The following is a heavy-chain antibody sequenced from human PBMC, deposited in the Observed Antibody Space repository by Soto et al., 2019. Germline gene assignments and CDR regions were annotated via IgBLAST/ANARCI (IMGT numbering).Heavy chain of an antibody. V-gene: IGHV1-18*01. D-gene: IGHD6-13*01. CDR3: ARGGYTSSSTWHWYFDL. CDR1: GYSFITYG. Sequence: QVQLVQSGAEVKKPGASVKVSCKASGYSFITYGISWVRQAPGQGLEWMAWISTYNGNIKYAEKLQGRVTVTTDTSTSTAYKELRSLRSDDTAVYYCARGGYTSSSTWHWYFDLWGRGTLLTVSS. CDR2: ISTYNGNI. J-gene: IGHJ2*01.